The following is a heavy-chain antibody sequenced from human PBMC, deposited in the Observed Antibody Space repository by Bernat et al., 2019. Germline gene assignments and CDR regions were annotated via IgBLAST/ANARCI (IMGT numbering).Heavy chain of an antibody. V-gene: IGHV6-1*01. CDR2: TYYRSKWYN. D-gene: IGHD1-26*01. Sequence: QVQLQQSGPGLVKPSQTLSLTCAISGDSVSSNSTAWNWIRQSPSRGLEWLGRTYYRSKWYNDYAVSVKSRITINPDTSKNQFSLQLNSVTPEDTAVYYCASSAKSGSYYLIGAFDIWGQGTMVTVSS. CDR1: GDSVSSNSTA. J-gene: IGHJ3*02. CDR3: ASSAKSGSYYLIGAFDI.